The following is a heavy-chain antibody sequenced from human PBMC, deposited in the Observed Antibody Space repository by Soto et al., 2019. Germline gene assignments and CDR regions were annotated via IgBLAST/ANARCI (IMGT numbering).Heavy chain of an antibody. CDR2: ISAYNGNT. Sequence: ASVKVSCKASGYTFTSYGISWVRQAPGQGLEWMGWISAYNGNTNYAQKLQGRVTITTDASTNTVYMELSSLRSEDTAVYYCARGDATKIVVTTYYAMDVWGQGTTVTVSS. J-gene: IGHJ6*02. D-gene: IGHD4-17*01. CDR3: ARGDATKIVVTTYYAMDV. CDR1: GYTFTSYG. V-gene: IGHV1-18*01.